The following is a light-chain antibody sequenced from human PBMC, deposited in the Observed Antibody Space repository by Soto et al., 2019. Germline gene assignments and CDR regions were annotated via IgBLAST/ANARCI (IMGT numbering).Light chain of an antibody. CDR1: NNDVGFYNY. CDR3: NSYAGSLVL. Sequence: QSALTQPRSVSGSPGQSVTISCTGTNNDVGFYNYVSWYQQQLGKAPKLLIYDVNKRPSGVPPRFSGSKSANTASLTISGLQAADEADYYCNSYAGSLVLFGGGTKLTVL. V-gene: IGLV2-11*01. J-gene: IGLJ2*01. CDR2: DVN.